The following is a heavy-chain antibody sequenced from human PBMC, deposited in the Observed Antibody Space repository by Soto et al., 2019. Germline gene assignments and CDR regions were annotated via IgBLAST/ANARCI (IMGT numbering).Heavy chain of an antibody. J-gene: IGHJ4*02. CDR1: GDTFTSYA. V-gene: IGHV1-3*01. CDR2: INAGNGNT. D-gene: IGHD3-3*01. CDR3: ARTRGYFSHFDC. Sequence: ASVKVSCKACGDTFTSYAMHWVRQAPGQRLEWMGWINAGNGNTKYSQKFQGRVAITRDTSANTAYMDLSSLRSEDTAVYYCARTRGYFSHFDCWGQGTLVTVSS.